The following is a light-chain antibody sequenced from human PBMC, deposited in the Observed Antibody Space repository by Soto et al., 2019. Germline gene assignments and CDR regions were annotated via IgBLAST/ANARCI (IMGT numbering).Light chain of an antibody. V-gene: IGLV2-23*01. CDR3: SSYAGSGTYV. CDR1: SSDVGSYNL. Sequence: QSALTQPASVSGSPGQSITISCTGTSSDVGSYNLVSWYQQHPGKAPKLMIYEGSQRPSGISNRFSGSKSGNTASLTISGLQAEDEADYYCSSYAGSGTYVFGTGTKVTVL. CDR2: EGS. J-gene: IGLJ1*01.